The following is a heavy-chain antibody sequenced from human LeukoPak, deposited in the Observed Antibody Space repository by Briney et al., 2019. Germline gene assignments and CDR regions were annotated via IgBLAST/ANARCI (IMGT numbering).Heavy chain of an antibody. J-gene: IGHJ4*02. CDR3: ARVARKYTSGWYYFDY. Sequence: PGRSLRLSCAASGFTFSSYGMHWVRQAPGKGLEWVAVIWYDGSNKYYADSVKGRFTISRDNSKNTLYLQMNSLRAGDTAVYYCARVARKYTSGWYYFDYWGQGTVVTVSS. D-gene: IGHD6-19*01. V-gene: IGHV3-33*01. CDR1: GFTFSSYG. CDR2: IWYDGSNK.